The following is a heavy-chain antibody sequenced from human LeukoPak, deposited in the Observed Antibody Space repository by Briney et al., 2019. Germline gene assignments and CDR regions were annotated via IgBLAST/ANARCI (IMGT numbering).Heavy chain of an antibody. V-gene: IGHV3-23*01. D-gene: IGHD6-19*01. CDR3: AKGRIAVAPYYGMDV. CDR2: IGGRGGRT. Sequence: PGGSLGLSCAASGFIFGDYGMNWVRQAPGKGLEWVSGIGGRGGRTYYADSVQGRFTISRDNSNNTVDLQMNSLRAEDTAIYYCAKGRIAVAPYYGMDVWGRGTTVSVSS. CDR1: GFIFGDYG. J-gene: IGHJ6*02.